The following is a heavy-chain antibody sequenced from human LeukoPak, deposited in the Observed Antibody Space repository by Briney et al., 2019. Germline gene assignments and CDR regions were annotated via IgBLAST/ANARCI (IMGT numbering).Heavy chain of an antibody. CDR3: AREGGRGYSGYDSFYYYYGMDV. CDR2: IYSGGST. D-gene: IGHD5-12*01. V-gene: IGHV3-53*01. Sequence: GGSLRLSCAASGFTVSSNYMSWVRQAPGKGLEWVSVIYSGGSTYYADSVKGRFTISRDNSKNTLYLQMNSLRAEDTAVYYCAREGGRGYSGYDSFYYYYGMDVWGQGATVTVSS. CDR1: GFTVSSNY. J-gene: IGHJ6*02.